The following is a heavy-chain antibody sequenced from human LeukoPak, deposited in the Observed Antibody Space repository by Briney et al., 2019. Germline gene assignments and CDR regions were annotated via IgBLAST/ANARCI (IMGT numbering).Heavy chain of an antibody. CDR2: IYPGDSET. Sequence: GGSLQISCQISGSIFTTYWIGWVRQLPGKGLEWMGIIYPGDSETRYSPSFQGQVTFSVDKSISAAYLQWSSLNVSDTAIYYCARTQLVGAPDYWGQGTLVTVSS. J-gene: IGHJ4*02. D-gene: IGHD1-26*01. CDR3: ARTQLVGAPDY. V-gene: IGHV5-51*01. CDR1: GSIFTTYW.